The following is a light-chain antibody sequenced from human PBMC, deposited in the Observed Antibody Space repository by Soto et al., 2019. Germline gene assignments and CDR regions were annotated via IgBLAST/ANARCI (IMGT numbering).Light chain of an antibody. CDR2: WAS. V-gene: IGKV4-1*01. CDR1: QSVLYSSNNKNY. CDR3: QQYESTPPT. J-gene: IGKJ2*01. Sequence: DIVMTQPPDSLAVSLGERATINCKSSQSVLYSSNNKNYLAWYQQRPGQPPKLLIYWASTRESGVPDRFSGSGSGTDFPLTITILQAEDVAVYYCQQYESTPPTFGQGTKLEIK.